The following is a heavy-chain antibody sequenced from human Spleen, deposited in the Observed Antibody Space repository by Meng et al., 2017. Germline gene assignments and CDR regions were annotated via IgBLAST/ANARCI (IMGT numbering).Heavy chain of an antibody. J-gene: IGHJ4*02. D-gene: IGHD6-19*01. CDR2: IRHGGST. CDR3: ARGAGVRHWLVLSGCREFDY. Sequence: QLKQSGAMLTTGAVYGESSCKYYWSSFRQPPRKWLGQIAEIRHGGSTNYNPSRKSPDTTSEDTSKVHFSLKLSAGTASNTPVYYCARGAGVRHWLVLSGCREFDYWGQGTLVTVSS. CDR1: GESSCKYY. V-gene: IGHV4-34*01.